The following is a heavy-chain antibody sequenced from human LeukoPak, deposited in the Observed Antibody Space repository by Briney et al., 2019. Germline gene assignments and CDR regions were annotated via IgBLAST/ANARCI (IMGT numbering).Heavy chain of an antibody. J-gene: IGHJ4*02. CDR3: AAPLPGTYDSSGYRDY. CDR1: GGSISSSSYY. CDR2: IYYSGST. D-gene: IGHD3-22*01. Sequence: SETLSLTCTVSGGSISSSSYYWGWIRQPPGKGLEWIGSIYYSGSTYYNPSLKSRVTISVDTSKNQFSLKLSSVTAADTAVYYCAAPLPGTYDSSGYRDYWGQGTLVTVSS. V-gene: IGHV4-39*07.